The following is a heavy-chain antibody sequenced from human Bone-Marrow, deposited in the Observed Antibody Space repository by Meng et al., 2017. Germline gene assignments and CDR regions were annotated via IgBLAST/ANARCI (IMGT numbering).Heavy chain of an antibody. V-gene: IGHV3-15*04. CDR2: IGNKKEGRTT. Sequence: EGQLGGSGGGLGKPGGSLRLSCVASGLSFTDGWMSWVRQAPGKGLEWVGRIGNKKEGRTTDYAAPVKGRFTISSDESKNTFYLQMNSLKSEDTAVYYCIAWYLGFWGQGTLVTVSS. J-gene: IGHJ4*02. CDR1: GLSFTDGW. CDR3: IAWYLGF.